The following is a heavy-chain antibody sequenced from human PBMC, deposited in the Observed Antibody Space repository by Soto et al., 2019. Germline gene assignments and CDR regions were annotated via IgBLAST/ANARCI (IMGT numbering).Heavy chain of an antibody. D-gene: IGHD5-12*01. J-gene: IGHJ2*01. CDR2: IYYSGST. CDR3: ARVRSGVATIEDWYFDL. CDR1: GGSISSDDYY. Sequence: TSETLSLTCTVSGGSISSDDYYWSWIRQPPGKGLEWIGYIYYSGSTYYNPSLKSRVTISVDTSKNQLSLKLSSVTAADTAVYYCARVRSGVATIEDWYFDLWGRGTLVTVSS. V-gene: IGHV4-30-4*01.